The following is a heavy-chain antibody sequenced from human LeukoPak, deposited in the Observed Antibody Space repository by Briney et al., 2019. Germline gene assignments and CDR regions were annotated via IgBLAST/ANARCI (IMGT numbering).Heavy chain of an antibody. CDR1: GFIFSNYA. CDR2: ISSDGRQQ. J-gene: IGHJ4*02. V-gene: IGHV3-30*04. D-gene: IGHD2-8*01. CDR3: ALMSFDS. Sequence: GRSLRLSCSASGFIFSNYAMHWVRQAPGQGLEWVAVISSDGRQQNYADSVKGRFTISRDNSRNTVDLQMNSLRAEDTAVYFCALMSFDSWGQGTLVTVSS.